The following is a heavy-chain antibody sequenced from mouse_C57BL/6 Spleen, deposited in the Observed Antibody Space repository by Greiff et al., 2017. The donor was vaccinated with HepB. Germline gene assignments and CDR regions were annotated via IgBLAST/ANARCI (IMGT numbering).Heavy chain of an antibody. CDR1: GFTFSDYG. J-gene: IGHJ4*01. CDR2: ISSGSSTI. Sequence: EVKVVESGGGLVKPGGSLKLSCAASGFTFSDYGMHWVRQAPEKGLEWVAYISSGSSTIYYADTVKGRFTISRDNAKNTLFLQMTSLRSEDTAMYYFARHRREEGYYAMDYWGQGTSVTVSS. V-gene: IGHV5-17*01. CDR3: ARHRREEGYYAMDY.